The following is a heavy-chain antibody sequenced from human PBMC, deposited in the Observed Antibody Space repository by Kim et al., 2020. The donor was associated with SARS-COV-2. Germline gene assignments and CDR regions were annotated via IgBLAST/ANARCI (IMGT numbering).Heavy chain of an antibody. CDR1: GFTFDDYA. D-gene: IGHD6-19*01. V-gene: IGHV3-9*01. J-gene: IGHJ6*02. Sequence: GGSLRLSCAASGFTFDDYAMHWVRQPPGKGLEWVAGISWNSGSIDYADSVKGRFTISRDNAKKSLYLQMNSLRAEDTALYYCVKDRPQSSGWAYHGMDVWGQGITITVSS. CDR2: ISWNSGSI. CDR3: VKDRPQSSGWAYHGMDV.